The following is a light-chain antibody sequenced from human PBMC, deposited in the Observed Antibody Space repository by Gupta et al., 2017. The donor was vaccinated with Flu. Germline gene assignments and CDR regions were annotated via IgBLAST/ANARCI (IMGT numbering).Light chain of an antibody. CDR3: QQYGSSPPLT. Sequence: EIVLTQSPGTLSLSPGERATLSCRASQSVSSSYLAWYQQKPGQAPRLLIYDASSRATGIPDRFSGSGSGTDFTLPISRLEHEDFAVYYCQQYGSSPPLTFGGGTKLEIK. J-gene: IGKJ4*01. V-gene: IGKV3-20*01. CDR2: DAS. CDR1: QSVSSSY.